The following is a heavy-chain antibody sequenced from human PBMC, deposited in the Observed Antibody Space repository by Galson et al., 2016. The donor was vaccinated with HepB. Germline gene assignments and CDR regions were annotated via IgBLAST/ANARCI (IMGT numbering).Heavy chain of an antibody. Sequence: SVKVSCKASGYSFPIYGINWVRQAPGQGLEWMGWINSYNDTMKYAQKFQGRVTMTTDTSTSIAYMELTSLRSDDTAVYYCARARHRDLQYPVYEYHGMDVWGQGTTVTVSS. D-gene: IGHD5/OR15-5a*01. J-gene: IGHJ6*02. CDR2: INSYNDTM. CDR1: GYSFPIYG. V-gene: IGHV1-18*04. CDR3: ARARHRDLQYPVYEYHGMDV.